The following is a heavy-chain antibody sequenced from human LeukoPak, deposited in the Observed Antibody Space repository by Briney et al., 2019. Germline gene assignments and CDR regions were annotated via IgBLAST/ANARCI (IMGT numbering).Heavy chain of an antibody. V-gene: IGHV3-20*04. J-gene: IGHJ6*03. Sequence: GGSLRLSCAASGFTFDDYGMSWVRQAPGKGLEWVSGIKWNGGSTGYADSVKGRFTISRDNAKNSLYLQMNSLRAEDMALYYCARGGKAMVTLSYYYYYMDVWGKGTTVTVSS. D-gene: IGHD5-18*01. CDR1: GFTFDDYG. CDR2: IKWNGGST. CDR3: ARGGKAMVTLSYYYYYMDV.